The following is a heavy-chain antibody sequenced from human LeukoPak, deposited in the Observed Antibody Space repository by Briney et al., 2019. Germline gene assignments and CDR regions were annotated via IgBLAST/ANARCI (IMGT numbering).Heavy chain of an antibody. V-gene: IGHV4-30-4*01. J-gene: IGHJ6*02. CDR2: IYYSGST. D-gene: IGHD3-22*01. CDR3: ARVGYDSSGFPTYYYGLDV. CDR1: GGSISSGDYY. Sequence: PSETLSLTCTVSGGSISSGDYYWSWLRQPPGKGLEWIGYIYYSGSTYYTPSLKSRVTISVDTSKNQFSLKLSSVTAADTAVYYCARVGYDSSGFPTYYYGLDVWGQGTTVTVSS.